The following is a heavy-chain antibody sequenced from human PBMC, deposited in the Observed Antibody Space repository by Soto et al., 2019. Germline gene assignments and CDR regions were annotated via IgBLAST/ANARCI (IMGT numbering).Heavy chain of an antibody. J-gene: IGHJ4*03. V-gene: IGHV3-23*01. CDR3: AKVARKDPVTLTYYFDY. CDR2: ISGSGGST. D-gene: IGHD4-17*01. Sequence: GRSLRLSCASSGFTFSSHAMSWVRQAPGKGLEWVSAISGSGGSTYYADSVKGRFTISRDNSKNTLYLQMNSLRAEDTAVYYCAKVARKDPVTLTYYFDYWGQGTTVTVSS. CDR1: GFTFSSHA.